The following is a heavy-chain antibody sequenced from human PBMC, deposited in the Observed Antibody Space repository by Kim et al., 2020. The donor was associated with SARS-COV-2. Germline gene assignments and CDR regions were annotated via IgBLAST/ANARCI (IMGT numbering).Heavy chain of an antibody. CDR3: ARRSSAVAGTYAFDI. V-gene: IGHV5-51*01. D-gene: IGHD6-19*01. Sequence: PSFQGQVTISAEKSISTAYLQWSSLKASDTAMYYCARRSSAVAGTYAFDIWGQGTMVTVSS. J-gene: IGHJ3*02.